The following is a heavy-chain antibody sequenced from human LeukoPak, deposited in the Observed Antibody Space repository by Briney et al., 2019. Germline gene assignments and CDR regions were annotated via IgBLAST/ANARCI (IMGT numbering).Heavy chain of an antibody. D-gene: IGHD2-21*01. CDR2: INPNSGGT. CDR3: ASLYSAVDS. Sequence: ASVKVSCKASGYTFTGYFMHWVRQAPGQGLEWMGRINPNSGGTNYAQKFQGRVTMTRDTPINTAYMELSRLTSDDTAVYYCASLYSAVDSWGQGTLVTVSS. CDR1: GYTFTGYF. J-gene: IGHJ4*02. V-gene: IGHV1-2*06.